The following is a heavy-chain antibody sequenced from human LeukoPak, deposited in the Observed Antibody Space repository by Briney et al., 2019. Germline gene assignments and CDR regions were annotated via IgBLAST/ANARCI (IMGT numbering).Heavy chain of an antibody. CDR3: ASSLAGYDFWRDHFDY. CDR2: IIPIFGTA. CDR1: GGTFSSYA. V-gene: IGHV1-69*05. D-gene: IGHD3-3*01. Sequence: GASVKVSCKASGGTFSSYAISWVRQAPGQGLEWMGGIIPIFGTANYAQKFQGRVTITTDESTSTAYMELSSLRSEDTAVYYCASSLAGYDFWRDHFDYWGQGTLVTVSS. J-gene: IGHJ4*02.